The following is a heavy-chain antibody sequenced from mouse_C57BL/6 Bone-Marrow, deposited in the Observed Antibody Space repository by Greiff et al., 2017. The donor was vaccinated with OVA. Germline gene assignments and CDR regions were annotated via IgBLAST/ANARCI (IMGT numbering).Heavy chain of an antibody. D-gene: IGHD1-1*01. Sequence: EVQLVESGGDLVKPGGSLKLSCAASGFTFSSYGMSWVRQTPDKRLEWVATISSGGSYTYYPDSVKGRFTITRDNAKNTLYLQMSSLKSEDTAMYYCARHCYGSSFAYWGQGTLVTVSA. J-gene: IGHJ3*01. CDR3: ARHCYGSSFAY. V-gene: IGHV5-6*01. CDR2: ISSGGSYT. CDR1: GFTFSSYG.